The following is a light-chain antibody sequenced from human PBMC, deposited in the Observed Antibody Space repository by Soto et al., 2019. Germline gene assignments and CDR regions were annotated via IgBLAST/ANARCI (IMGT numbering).Light chain of an antibody. J-gene: IGKJ1*01. CDR2: DAS. CDR3: QQYGASPWT. CDR1: QGVSSY. Sequence: EIVLTQSPATLSLSPGERATLSCRASQGVSSYLAWYQQKPGQAPRLLIYDASNRATGIPARFSGSGPGTDFTLTISSLEPEDFAVYHCQQYGASPWTFGQGTKVDIK. V-gene: IGKV3D-11*01.